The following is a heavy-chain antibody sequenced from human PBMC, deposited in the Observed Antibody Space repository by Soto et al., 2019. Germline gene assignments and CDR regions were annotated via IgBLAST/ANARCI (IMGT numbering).Heavy chain of an antibody. CDR1: GGTFSTSA. J-gene: IGHJ6*02. CDR3: ASHKVGQQVGENYDSMLDV. D-gene: IGHD1-7*01. CDR2: IMPIFRTP. V-gene: IGHV1-69*13. Sequence: QVQLEQSGAEVKKPGSSVKVSCKASGGTFSTSAISWVRQAPGQGLEWMGGIMPIFRTPDYAQKFQGRVTITADASTSTAQLEFCGLRSEDTALYYWASHKVGQQVGENYDSMLDVWGQGTTVTVSS.